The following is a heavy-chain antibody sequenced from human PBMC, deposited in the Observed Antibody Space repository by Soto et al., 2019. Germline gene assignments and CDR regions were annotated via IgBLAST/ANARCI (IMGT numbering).Heavy chain of an antibody. D-gene: IGHD3-3*01. CDR2: INPNSGGT. CDR1: GYTFTGYY. V-gene: IGHV1-2*04. Sequence: ASVKVSCKASGYTFTGYYMHWVRQAPGQGLEWMGWINPNSGGTNYAQKIQGWVTMTRDTSISTAYMELSRLRSDDTAVYFCARSGLRFLEWLLLYWGQGTLVTVSS. J-gene: IGHJ4*02. CDR3: ARSGLRFLEWLLLY.